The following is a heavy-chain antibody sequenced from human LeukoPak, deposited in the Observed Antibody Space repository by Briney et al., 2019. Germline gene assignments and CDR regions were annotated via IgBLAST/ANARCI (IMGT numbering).Heavy chain of an antibody. V-gene: IGHV3-30*03. CDR2: TSHDGSSK. Sequence: GGSLRLSCAASGFSFRNYGMHWVRQAPGKGLQWVAVTSHDGSSKYYADSVKGRFTISRDNSKNTLYLQMNSLRAEDTAVYYCARGSPMLRGRPFDYWGQGTLVTVSS. CDR1: GFSFRNYG. CDR3: ARGSPMLRGRPFDY. D-gene: IGHD3-10*01. J-gene: IGHJ4*02.